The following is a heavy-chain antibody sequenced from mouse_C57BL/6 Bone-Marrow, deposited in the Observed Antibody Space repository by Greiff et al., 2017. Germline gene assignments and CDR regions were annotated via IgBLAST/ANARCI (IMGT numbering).Heavy chain of an antibody. J-gene: IGHJ4*01. CDR2: ISNLAYSI. V-gene: IGHV5-15*01. Sequence: EVKLMESGGGLVQPGGSLKLSCAASGFTFSDYGMAWVRQAPRKGPEWVAFISNLAYSIYYADNVTGRVTISRENAKNTLYLEMSSLTSEDTARYYCARHSDDDHAMDYWGQGTSVTVSS. CDR3: ARHSDDDHAMDY. D-gene: IGHD2-3*01. CDR1: GFTFSDYG.